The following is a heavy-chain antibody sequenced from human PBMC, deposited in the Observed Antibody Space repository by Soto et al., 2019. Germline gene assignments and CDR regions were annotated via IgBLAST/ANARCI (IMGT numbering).Heavy chain of an antibody. V-gene: IGHV4-59*08. CDR1: GGSISSYY. CDR3: AKRRGGNPDDWFDP. J-gene: IGHJ5*02. CDR2: IYYSGST. D-gene: IGHD2-15*01. Sequence: SETLSLTCTVSGGSISSYYWSWVRQPPGKGLEWIGYIYYSGSTNYNPSLKSRVTISVDTSKNQFSLKLSSVTAADTAMYYCAKRRGGNPDDWFDPWGQGTLVTVSS.